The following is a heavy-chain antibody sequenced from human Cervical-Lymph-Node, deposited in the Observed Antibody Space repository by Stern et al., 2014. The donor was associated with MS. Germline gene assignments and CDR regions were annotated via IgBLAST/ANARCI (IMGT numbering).Heavy chain of an antibody. D-gene: IGHD3-10*01. V-gene: IGHV3-21*06. CDR3: VRARSTVAPYYFDY. CDR2: ITGTSCYL. J-gene: IGHJ4*02. CDR1: GFTFINYH. Sequence: EVQLVQSGGGLVQPGGSLRLSCATSGFTFINYHMNWVRQAPGKGLEWVSSITGTSCYLYTAHAVKGRCTISRDNARNSLYLQMNSLRAEDTAVYYCVRARSTVAPYYFDYWGQGTLVTVSS.